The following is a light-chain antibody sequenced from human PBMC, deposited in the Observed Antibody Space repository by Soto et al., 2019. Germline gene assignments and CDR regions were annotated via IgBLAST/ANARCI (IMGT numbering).Light chain of an antibody. CDR1: QSVSSY. CDR2: DAS. CDR3: QQRSNWHRT. Sequence: EIVLTQSPATLSLSPGERATLSCRASQSVSSYLAWYQQKPGQAPRLLIFDASNRATGIPARFSGSASGTDFTLTISSLEPEDFAVYYCQQRSNWHRTFGQGTKVEIK. V-gene: IGKV3-11*01. J-gene: IGKJ1*01.